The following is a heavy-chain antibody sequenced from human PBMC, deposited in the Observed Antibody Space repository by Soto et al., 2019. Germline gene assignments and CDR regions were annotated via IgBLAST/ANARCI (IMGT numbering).Heavy chain of an antibody. CDR3: ARERRWEPLLY. D-gene: IGHD1-26*01. J-gene: IGHJ4*02. Sequence: QVQLVQSGPEVKKPGASVKVSCKGSGYTFSNYGVTWVRQAPGQGLERLGWVSAYNRNTDYAQKFEDRATMTIDTSTNTAYLELRGLTPDDTAVYYCARERRWEPLLYWAQGTL. CDR2: VSAYNRNT. CDR1: GYTFSNYG. V-gene: IGHV1-18*01.